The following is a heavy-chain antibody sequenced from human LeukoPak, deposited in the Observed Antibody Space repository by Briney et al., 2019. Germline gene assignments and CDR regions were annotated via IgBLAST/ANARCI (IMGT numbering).Heavy chain of an antibody. CDR2: ITGSGGST. CDR1: GFTFSSYA. J-gene: IGHJ4*02. Sequence: GGSLRLSCAASGFTFSSYAMTWVRQAPGKGLEWVSVITGSGGSTDYADSVKGRFTISRDNSKDTLYLQMYSLRAEDTAVYYCAKDHCTNGVCYMDYWGQGTLVTVSS. V-gene: IGHV3-23*01. D-gene: IGHD2-8*01. CDR3: AKDHCTNGVCYMDY.